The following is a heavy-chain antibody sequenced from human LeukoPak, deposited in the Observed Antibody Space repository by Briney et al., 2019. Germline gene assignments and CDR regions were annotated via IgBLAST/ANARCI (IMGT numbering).Heavy chain of an antibody. D-gene: IGHD3-3*01. V-gene: IGHV3-48*02. J-gene: IGHJ3*02. CDR2: ISSISSTI. CDR1: GFTVSSYS. Sequence: GGSLRLAWAASGFTVSSYSMNWVRQAPGKGLEWVSYISSISSTIYYADYVKGRFTISRDNAKNSLYLQMNSLRDEDTAVYYCARDLTAYYDFWSGYFPHIDAFDIWGQGTMVTVSS. CDR3: ARDLTAYYDFWSGYFPHIDAFDI.